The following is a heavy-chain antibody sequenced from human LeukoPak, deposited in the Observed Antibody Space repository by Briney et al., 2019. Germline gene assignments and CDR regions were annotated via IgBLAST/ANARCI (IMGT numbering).Heavy chain of an antibody. Sequence: PGGSLRLSCAASGFTFSSYGMHWVRQAPGKGLEWVAVISYDGSNKYYADSVKGRFTISRDNSKNTLYLQMNSLRAEDTAVYYCAKEAHYYGSGTFYYYYGMDVWGQGTTVTVSS. CDR1: GFTFSSYG. CDR2: ISYDGSNK. J-gene: IGHJ6*02. D-gene: IGHD3-10*01. CDR3: AKEAHYYGSGTFYYYYGMDV. V-gene: IGHV3-30*18.